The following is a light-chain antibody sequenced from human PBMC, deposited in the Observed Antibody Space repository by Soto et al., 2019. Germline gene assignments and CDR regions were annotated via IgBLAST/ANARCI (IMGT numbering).Light chain of an antibody. CDR2: EVS. CDR1: SSDVGGYNY. J-gene: IGLJ1*01. V-gene: IGLV2-14*01. CDR3: GSYTSSSAPFV. Sequence: QSAPTQPASVSGSPGQSITISCTGTSSDVGGYNYVSWYQQHPGKAPKLMIYEVSYRPSGVSNRFSGSKSGNTASLTISGLQAEDEADYYCGSYTSSSAPFVFGTGTKLTVL.